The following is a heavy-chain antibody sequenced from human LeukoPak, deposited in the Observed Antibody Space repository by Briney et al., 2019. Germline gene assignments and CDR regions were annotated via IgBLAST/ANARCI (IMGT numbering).Heavy chain of an antibody. J-gene: IGHJ3*02. CDR1: GFTFSSYA. CDR3: AKSVMITFGGVIGAFDI. CDR2: ISGSGGST. D-gene: IGHD3-16*02. V-gene: IGHV3-23*01. Sequence: GGSLTLSCPASGFTFSSYAMSWVRQAPGKGLEWVSAISGSGGSTYYADSVKGRFTISRDNSKNTLYLQMNSLRAEDTAVYYCAKSVMITFGGVIGAFDIWGQGTMVTVSS.